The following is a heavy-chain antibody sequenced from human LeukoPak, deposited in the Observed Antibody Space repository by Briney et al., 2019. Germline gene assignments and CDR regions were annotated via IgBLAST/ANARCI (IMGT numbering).Heavy chain of an antibody. CDR3: ATALFLEMATSDAFDI. J-gene: IGHJ3*02. CDR1: GYTLTELS. CDR2: FDPEDGET. V-gene: IGHV1-24*01. Sequence: AASVKVSCKVSGYTLTELSMYWVRQAPGKGLEWMGGFDPEDGETIYAQKFQGRVTMTEDTSTDTAYMELSSLRSEDAAVYYCATALFLEMATSDAFDIWGQGTMVTVSS. D-gene: IGHD5-24*01.